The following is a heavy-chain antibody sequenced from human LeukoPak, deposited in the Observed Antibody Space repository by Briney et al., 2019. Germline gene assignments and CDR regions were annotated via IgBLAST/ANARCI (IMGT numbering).Heavy chain of an antibody. V-gene: IGHV5-51*01. Sequence: RGESLKISCKGSGYSFTSYWIGWVRQMPGKGLEWMGIIYPGDSDTRYSPSFQGQVTISADKSISTAYLQWSSLKASDTAMYYCARRYCSSTSCYTGAFDIWGQGTMVTVSS. CDR3: ARRYCSSTSCYTGAFDI. J-gene: IGHJ3*02. CDR2: IYPGDSDT. CDR1: GYSFTSYW. D-gene: IGHD2-2*02.